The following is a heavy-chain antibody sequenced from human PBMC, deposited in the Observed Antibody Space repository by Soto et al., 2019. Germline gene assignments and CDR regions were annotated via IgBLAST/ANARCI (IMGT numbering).Heavy chain of an antibody. CDR2: MYPGESDT. CDR1: GYTFTSHW. CDR3: ARIYSGTYRLDV. V-gene: IGHV5-51*01. D-gene: IGHD1-26*01. J-gene: IGHJ6*02. Sequence: GESLRISCKGSGYTFTSHWIAWVRQMPGKGLEWMGIMYPGESDTRYSASFQGQVTMSADKSISTAYLQWSSMKASDTAMYYCARIYSGTYRLDVWGQGTTVTTSS.